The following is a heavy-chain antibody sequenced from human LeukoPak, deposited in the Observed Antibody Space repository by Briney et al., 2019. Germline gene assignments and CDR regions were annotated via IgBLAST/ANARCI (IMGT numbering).Heavy chain of an antibody. Sequence: SETLSLTCTVSGGSISSSSYYWSWIRQPPGKGLEWIGYIYHSGSTYYNPSLKSRVTISVDRSKNQFSLKLSSVTAADTAVYYCARVLRGGIAARHGAFDIWGQGTMVTVSS. J-gene: IGHJ3*02. CDR1: GGSISSSSYY. CDR3: ARVLRGGIAARHGAFDI. V-gene: IGHV4-30-2*01. CDR2: IYHSGST. D-gene: IGHD6-6*01.